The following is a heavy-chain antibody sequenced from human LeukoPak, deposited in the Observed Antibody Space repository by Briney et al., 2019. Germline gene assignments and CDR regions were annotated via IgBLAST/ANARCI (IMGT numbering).Heavy chain of an antibody. CDR2: IKQDGSEK. V-gene: IGHV3-7*01. Sequence: GGSLRLPCAASGFTFSSYWMSWVRQAPGKGLEWVANIKQDGSEKYYVDSVKGRFTISRDNAKNSLYLQMNSLRAEDTAVYYCARERDDILTGYNFDYWGQGTLVTVSS. D-gene: IGHD3-9*01. CDR3: ARERDDILTGYNFDY. J-gene: IGHJ4*02. CDR1: GFTFSSYW.